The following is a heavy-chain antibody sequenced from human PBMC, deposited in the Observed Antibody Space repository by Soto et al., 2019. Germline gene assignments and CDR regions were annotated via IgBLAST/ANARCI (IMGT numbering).Heavy chain of an antibody. CDR1: GGSIDGYN. D-gene: IGHD5-12*01. V-gene: IGHV4-59*08. CDR3: ARQGIGRLHGLVDV. J-gene: IGHJ6*02. CDR2: VYDNGDS. Sequence: QVQLQESGPGLVKPSETLSLTCTVSGGSIDGYNCAWIRQSPGKALEWVGYVYDNGDSSYNPSLKSRIPLSMDTSKSQFPLQLRSVTAADTAVYFCARQGIGRLHGLVDVWGRGTTVTVSS.